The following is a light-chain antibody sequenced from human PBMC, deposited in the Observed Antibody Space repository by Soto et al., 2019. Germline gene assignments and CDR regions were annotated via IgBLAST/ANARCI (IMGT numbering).Light chain of an antibody. V-gene: IGKV3D-20*01. J-gene: IGKJ2*01. Sequence: EIVLTQSPATLSLSPGERATLSCGASQSISSNSLAWYQQKPGLAPRLLIHDVFSRATSIPDRFSGSGSGTDFTLTITRLEPEDFAVYYCQHLDTFGQGTKLEIK. CDR2: DVF. CDR1: QSISSNS. CDR3: QHLDT.